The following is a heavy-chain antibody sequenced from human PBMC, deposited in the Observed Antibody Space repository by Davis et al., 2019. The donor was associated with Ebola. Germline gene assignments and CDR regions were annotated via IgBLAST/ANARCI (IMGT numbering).Heavy chain of an antibody. CDR2: ISGSGGST. J-gene: IGHJ3*02. V-gene: IGHV3-23*01. Sequence: SCKASAGISSSYAMSCARPPPGTGMAWVSDISGSGGSTYYADPVTGRFTISRDHSKNTLYHQMSSLRAEETVVYYCVEDLGYCSSTSCPPGAFDIWGQGTMVTVSS. CDR3: VEDLGYCSSTSCPPGAFDI. D-gene: IGHD2-2*01. CDR1: AGISSSYA.